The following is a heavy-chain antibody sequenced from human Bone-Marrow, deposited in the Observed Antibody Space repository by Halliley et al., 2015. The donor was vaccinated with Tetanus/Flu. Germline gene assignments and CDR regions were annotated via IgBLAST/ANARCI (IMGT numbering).Heavy chain of an antibody. Sequence: GLGWVSGIRATAPETFYADSVKDRFTISRDNSKNPLDLQLNSLRAEDTAVYYCARGLRQPDFWGQGTLVTVSS. J-gene: IGHJ4*02. CDR2: IRATAPET. CDR3: ARGLRQPDF. V-gene: IGHV3-23*01. D-gene: IGHD4-17*01.